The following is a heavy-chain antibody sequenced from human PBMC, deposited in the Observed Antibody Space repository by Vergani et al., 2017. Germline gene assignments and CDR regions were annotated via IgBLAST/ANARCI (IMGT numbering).Heavy chain of an antibody. D-gene: IGHD2-2*01. V-gene: IGHV1-2*02. CDR2: INPNSGGT. CDR3: ARVIVGCSRTNCFADH. J-gene: IGHJ4*02. Sequence: VQLVQSGAEVRKPGASVKVSCKASGYTFTGYYMHWVRQAPGQGLEWMGWINPNSGGTNYAQKFQGRVTMTRDTSINTAYMEMTRLRPDDTAIYYCARVIVGCSRTNCFADHWGQGTLVTVSS. CDR1: GYTFTGYY.